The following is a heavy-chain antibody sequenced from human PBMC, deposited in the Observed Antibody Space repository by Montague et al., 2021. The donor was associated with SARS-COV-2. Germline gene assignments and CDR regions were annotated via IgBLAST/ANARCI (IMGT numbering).Heavy chain of an antibody. CDR3: ARDQPGTYFIPGAFDI. D-gene: IGHD3-9*01. CDR2: LSRTGRTL. J-gene: IGHJ3*02. V-gene: IGHV3-48*03. CDR1: GFTFSSYE. Sequence: LRLSCAASGFTFSSYEMNWVRQAPGKGLEWVSYLSRTGRTLHYAASVKGRFTISRDNAKNSLYLQMNSLRAEDTAVYYCARDQPGTYFIPGAFDIWGQGTMVTVAS.